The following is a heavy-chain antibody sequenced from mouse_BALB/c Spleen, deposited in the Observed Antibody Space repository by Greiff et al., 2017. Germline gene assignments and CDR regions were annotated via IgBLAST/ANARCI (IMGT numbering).Heavy chain of an antibody. CDR2: ISYSGST. J-gene: IGHJ3*01. CDR3: ARSGYGNYVFAY. CDR1: GYSITSDYA. V-gene: IGHV3-2*02. Sequence: EVKLQESGPGLVKPSQSLSLTCTVTGYSITSDYAWNWIRQFPGNKLEWMGYISYSGSTSYNPSLKSRISITRDTSKNQFFLQLNSVTTEDTATYYCARSGYGNYVFAYWGQGTLVTVSA. D-gene: IGHD2-10*02.